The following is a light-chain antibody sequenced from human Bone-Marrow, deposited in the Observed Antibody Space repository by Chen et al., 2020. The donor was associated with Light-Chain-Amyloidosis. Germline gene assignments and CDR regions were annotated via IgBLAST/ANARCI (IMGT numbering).Light chain of an antibody. V-gene: IGKV3-20*01. CDR1: QSVSSNY. Sequence: EIVLTQSPGTLSLSPGEGATLSCRASQSVSSNYLAWYQQKPGQAPRLLIYDASSRAPGIPDRFSGSESGIDFTLTISRVEPEDFAVYYCQQYGSSPVTFGQGTKVEIK. CDR2: DAS. CDR3: QQYGSSPVT. J-gene: IGKJ1*01.